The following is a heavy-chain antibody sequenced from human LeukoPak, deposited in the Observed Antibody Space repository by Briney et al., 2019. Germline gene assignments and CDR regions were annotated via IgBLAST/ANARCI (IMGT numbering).Heavy chain of an antibody. D-gene: IGHD6-13*01. J-gene: IGHJ6*02. CDR1: GFTFRDYY. CDR2: ISRSGDTL. Sequence: GGSLRLSCAASGFTFRDYYMTWIRQPPGKGLEWIAYISRSGDTLYYADSVEGRFTISRDNAKNSLYLQMNSLRAEDTAVYYCARGVYSSSWYYYGMDVWGQGTTVTVSS. V-gene: IGHV3-11*01. CDR3: ARGVYSSSWYYYGMDV.